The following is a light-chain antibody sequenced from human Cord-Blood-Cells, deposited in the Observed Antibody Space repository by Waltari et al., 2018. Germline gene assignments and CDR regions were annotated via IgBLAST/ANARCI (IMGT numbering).Light chain of an antibody. Sequence: DIVMTQSPDSLAVSLGERATINCKSSQSVLYSSNNKNYLAWYQQKPVQPPKLRIYLSSTRESRVPDRFGGSGSVTDFTLTISSLQAEDVAVYYCQQYYSTQMYTFGQGTKLEIK. CDR1: QSVLYSSNNKNY. V-gene: IGKV4-1*01. CDR2: LSS. CDR3: QQYYSTQMYT. J-gene: IGKJ2*01.